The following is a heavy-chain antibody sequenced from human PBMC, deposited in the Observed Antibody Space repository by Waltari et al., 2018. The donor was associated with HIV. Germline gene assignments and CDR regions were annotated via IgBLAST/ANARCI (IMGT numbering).Heavy chain of an antibody. J-gene: IGHJ4*02. V-gene: IGHV1-2*07. D-gene: IGHD3-22*01. Sequence: QVQLVQSGAEVKKPGASVKVSCKASGYTITGYYMHWVRQAPGQGLEWWRWNNPDRRVTNYEHKLQGRVAMTRDTPITTAYMEVSRLRADDTAVYDCARAPYYYDTSAYPDYWGQGTLVTVSS. CDR2: NNPDRRVT. CDR1: GYTITGYY. CDR3: ARAPYYYDTSAYPDY.